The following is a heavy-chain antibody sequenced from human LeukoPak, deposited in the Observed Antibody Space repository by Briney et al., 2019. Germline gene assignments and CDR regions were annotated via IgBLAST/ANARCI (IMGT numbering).Heavy chain of an antibody. D-gene: IGHD3-10*01. V-gene: IGHV3-23*01. CDR2: ISGSGGST. Sequence: GGSLRLSCAASGFTFSSYARSWVRQAPGKGLEWVSAISGSGGSTYYADSVKGRFTISRDNSKNTLYLQMNSLRAEDTAVYYCAKDNQWFGELLFDYWGQGTLVTVSS. J-gene: IGHJ4*02. CDR1: GFTFSSYA. CDR3: AKDNQWFGELLFDY.